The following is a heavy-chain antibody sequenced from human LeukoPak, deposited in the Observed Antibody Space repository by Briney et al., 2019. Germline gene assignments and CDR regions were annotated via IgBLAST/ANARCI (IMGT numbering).Heavy chain of an antibody. Sequence: ALLKVSCKISGYGLSILSIQWVRQARGEGLQWVGGIDPQDGQTIYAQPFHGRATISEDTFSDPAYLELNSLRSEDTALYYCATHLDRSYYYFDFWGQGTLVIVSS. D-gene: IGHD3-10*01. J-gene: IGHJ4*02. V-gene: IGHV1-24*01. CDR1: GYGLSILS. CDR3: ATHLDRSYYYFDF. CDR2: IDPQDGQT.